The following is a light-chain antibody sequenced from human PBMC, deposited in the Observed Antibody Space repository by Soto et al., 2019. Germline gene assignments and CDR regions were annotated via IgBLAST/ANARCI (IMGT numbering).Light chain of an antibody. CDR2: DVT. V-gene: IGLV2-11*01. CDR3: CSYAGRDTYVV. J-gene: IGLJ2*01. CDR1: SSDVGSYNY. Sequence: QSVLTQPRSVSGSPGQSVTISCTGTSSDVGSYNYVSWYQQHPGKAPKLIIYDVTKRPSGVPDRFSGSKSGNTASLTISGLQAEDEADYSCCSYAGRDTYVVFGGGTQLTVL.